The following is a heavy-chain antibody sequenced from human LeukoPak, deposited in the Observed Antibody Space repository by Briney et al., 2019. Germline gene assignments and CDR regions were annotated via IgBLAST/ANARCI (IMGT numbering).Heavy chain of an antibody. CDR1: GFTFSSYA. CDR2: ISGSGGST. CDR3: AKTIGGHGVAGTYDY. V-gene: IGHV3-23*01. D-gene: IGHD6-19*01. Sequence: GGSLRLSCAASGFTFSSYALSWVRQAPGKGLEWVSAISGSGGSTNYADSVKGRFTISRDNSKNTLYLQMNSLRAEDTAVYYCAKTIGGHGVAGTYDYWGQGTLVTVSS. J-gene: IGHJ4*02.